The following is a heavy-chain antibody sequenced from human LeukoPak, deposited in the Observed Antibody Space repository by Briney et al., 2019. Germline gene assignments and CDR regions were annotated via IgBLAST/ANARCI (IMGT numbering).Heavy chain of an antibody. J-gene: IGHJ4*02. D-gene: IGHD3-22*01. CDR3: AREEDSSGYYLDY. CDR2: IWYDVSNK. CDR1: GFTFSSYG. Sequence: PGRSLRLSCAASGFTFSSYGMHWVRQAPGKGLEWVAVIWYDVSNKYYADSVKGRFTISRDNSKNTLYLQMNGLRAEDTAVYYCAREEDSSGYYLDYWGQGTLVTVSS. V-gene: IGHV3-33*01.